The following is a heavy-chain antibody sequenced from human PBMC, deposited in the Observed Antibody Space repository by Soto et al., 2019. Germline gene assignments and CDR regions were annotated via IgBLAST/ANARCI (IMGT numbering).Heavy chain of an antibody. D-gene: IGHD6-13*01. CDR1: GYTFTSYY. V-gene: IGHV1-46*03. Sequence: QVQLVQSGAEVKKPGASVKVSCKASGYTFTSYYMHWVRQAPGQGLEWMGIINPSGGSTSYAQKFQGRVTMTRDTYTSTVYMELSSLRSEDTAVYYCAPVAAAGTDWAFFDYWGQGTLVTVSS. CDR2: INPSGGST. CDR3: APVAAAGTDWAFFDY. J-gene: IGHJ4*02.